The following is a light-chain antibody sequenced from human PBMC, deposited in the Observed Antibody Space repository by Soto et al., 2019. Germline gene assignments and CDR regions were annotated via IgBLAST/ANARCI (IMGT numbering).Light chain of an antibody. CDR3: QQYNNWPRT. V-gene: IGKV3-15*01. CDR2: GPY. J-gene: IGKJ1*01. CDR1: QTLLKGY. Sequence: TQSPATVSLSPGETATLSCGASQTLLKGYLAWYQQRPGQAPRLLIYGPYTRATGIQARFSGSGSGTEFTLTIRSLQSEDFALYYCQQYNNWPRTFGQGTKVDIK.